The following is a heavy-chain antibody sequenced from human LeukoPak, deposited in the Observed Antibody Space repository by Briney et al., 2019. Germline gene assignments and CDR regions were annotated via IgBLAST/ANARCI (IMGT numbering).Heavy chain of an antibody. CDR1: GFTFSNYG. Sequence: PGRSLRLSCAASGFTFSNYGMHWVRQAPGKGLEWVAVIWDDGSDKFYVDSVKGRFTISRDNSKNTLYLQMNSLRAEDTAVYYCAREYWQQLGLSRYCGMDVWGQGTTVTVSS. CDR2: IWDDGSDK. CDR3: AREYWQQLGLSRYCGMDV. J-gene: IGHJ6*02. V-gene: IGHV3-33*01. D-gene: IGHD6-13*01.